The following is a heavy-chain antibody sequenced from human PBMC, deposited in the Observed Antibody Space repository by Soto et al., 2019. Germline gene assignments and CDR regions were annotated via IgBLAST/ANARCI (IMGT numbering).Heavy chain of an antibody. CDR2: IIPIFGTA. Sequence: ASVKVSCKASGGTFSSYAISWVRQAPGQGLEWMGGIIPIFGTANYAQKFQGRVTITADESTSTAYMELSSLRSEDTAVYYCARVTSIAAAGTAAFVYYGMDVWGQGTTVTVSS. J-gene: IGHJ6*02. V-gene: IGHV1-69*13. CDR3: ARVTSIAAAGTAAFVYYGMDV. CDR1: GGTFSSYA. D-gene: IGHD6-13*01.